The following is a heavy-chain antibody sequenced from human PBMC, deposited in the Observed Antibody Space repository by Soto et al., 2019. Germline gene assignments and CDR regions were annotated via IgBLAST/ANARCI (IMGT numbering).Heavy chain of an antibody. CDR2: ASYNGRDE. V-gene: IGHV3-30*18. J-gene: IGHJ6*02. Sequence: QGQLVESGGGVVQPGRSLRLSCAASGFTFRSYDIHWVRQAPGKGLEWVAVASYNGRDEYYAESVKGRFTISRDNSKNTLYLQMNSLRAEDTAVYYCAKDRYWYCSDSGSYTYFYYDMDVWGQGTTVTVSS. CDR3: AKDRYWYCSDSGSYTYFYYDMDV. D-gene: IGHD3-10*01. CDR1: GFTFRSYD.